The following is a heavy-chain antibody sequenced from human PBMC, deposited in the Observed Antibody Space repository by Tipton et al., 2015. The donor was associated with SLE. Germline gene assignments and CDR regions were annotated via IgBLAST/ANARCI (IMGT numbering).Heavy chain of an antibody. V-gene: IGHV4-38-2*01. D-gene: IGHD3-3*01. J-gene: IGHJ4*02. CDR3: ARHGVFGVVVSYYFDY. CDR2: FCHTGCT. Sequence: TLSLTCAVFGDSISSGYYWAWIRQPPGKGLGWVGGFCHTGCTYHNPSLTSRVTISIDTSKNQFSLRLSSVTAADTAVYYCARHGVFGVVVSYYFDYWGQGTLVTVSS. CDR1: GDSISSGYY.